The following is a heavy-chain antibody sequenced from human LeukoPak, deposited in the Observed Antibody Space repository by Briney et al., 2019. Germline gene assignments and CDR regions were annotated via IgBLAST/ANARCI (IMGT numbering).Heavy chain of an antibody. Sequence: GGSLRLSCAASGFTFSSYAMHWVRQAPGKGLEWVAVISYDGSNKYYADSVKGRFTISRDNSKNTLYLQMNSLRAEDTAVYYCARINDFWSGPTLDVWGQGTTVTVSS. D-gene: IGHD3-3*01. CDR2: ISYDGSNK. J-gene: IGHJ6*02. CDR3: ARINDFWSGPTLDV. V-gene: IGHV3-30*04. CDR1: GFTFSSYA.